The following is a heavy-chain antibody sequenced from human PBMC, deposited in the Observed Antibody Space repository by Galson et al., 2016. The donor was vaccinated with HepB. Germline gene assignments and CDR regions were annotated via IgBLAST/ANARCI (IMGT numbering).Heavy chain of an antibody. CDR2: IFPGDSDT. CDR1: GYSFSRYW. J-gene: IGHJ5*02. D-gene: IGHD3-16*01. CDR3: ARLNYVLRLGTGGGWFDP. V-gene: IGHV5-51*01. Sequence: QSGAEVKKPGESLKISCKGSGYSFSRYWIGWVRQMPGKGLEWMGIIFPGDSDTRYSPSFQGQVTISADTSISTAYLQWGSLKASDTAMYYCARLNYVLRLGTGGGWFDPWGQGTLVTVSS.